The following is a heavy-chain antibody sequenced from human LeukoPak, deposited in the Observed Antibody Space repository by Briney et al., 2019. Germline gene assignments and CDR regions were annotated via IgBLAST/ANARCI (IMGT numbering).Heavy chain of an antibody. CDR3: AGMPNVYEYYFLDL. V-gene: IGHV4-39*01. Sequence: SETLSLTCSLSGGCISKSSYYWGLIRQPPGKGLEGIWVIYYSGSTYYSPSLKSRVTISINTSKNQFSLEPTSVTAAHTALYYWAGMPNVYEYYFLDLWRKGTTVTVSS. CDR2: IYYSGST. J-gene: IGHJ6*03. D-gene: IGHD1-14*01. CDR1: GGCISKSSYY.